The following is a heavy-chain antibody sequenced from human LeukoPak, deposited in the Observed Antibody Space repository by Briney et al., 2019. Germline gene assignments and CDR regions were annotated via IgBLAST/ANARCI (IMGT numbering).Heavy chain of an antibody. CDR3: ASRLQTSWVMDV. Sequence: SETLSLTCTVSGGSSSSYYWSWIRQSPGKGLEWIGYIYYSGSTNYIPSLKSRVTMSVDTSKNQFSLMLSSVTAADTAVYYCASRLQTSWVMDVWGQGTTVTVSS. V-gene: IGHV4-59*01. J-gene: IGHJ6*02. D-gene: IGHD1-26*01. CDR1: GGSSSSYY. CDR2: IYYSGST.